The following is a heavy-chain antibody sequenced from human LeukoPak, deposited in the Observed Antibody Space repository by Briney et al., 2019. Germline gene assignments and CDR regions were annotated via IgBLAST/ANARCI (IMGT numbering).Heavy chain of an antibody. CDR3: ARYIHPQGLIGYAMDV. CDR2: IIVILGKV. CDR1: GGPFNSYA. D-gene: IGHD2-15*01. Sequence: ASVKVSCKASGGPFNSYAINWVRQAPGRGLEWMGRIIVILGKVNYAQKFQGRLTITADKSTRTAYMDLNNLASEDTAIYFCARYIHPQGLIGYAMDVWGQGTTVIVSS. J-gene: IGHJ6*02. V-gene: IGHV1-69*04.